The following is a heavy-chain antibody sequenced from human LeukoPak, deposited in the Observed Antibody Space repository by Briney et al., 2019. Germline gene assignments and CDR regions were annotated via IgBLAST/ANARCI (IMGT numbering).Heavy chain of an antibody. CDR2: IIPIFGTA. D-gene: IGHD6-13*01. V-gene: IGHV1-69*13. J-gene: IGHJ5*02. Sequence: SVKVSCKASGGTFSSYAISWVRQAPGQGLEWMGGIIPIFGTANYAQKFQGRVTITADESTSTAYMELSGLRSEDTAVYYYARARRDQYSSSWYNWFDPWGQGTLVTVSS. CDR3: ARARRDQYSSSWYNWFDP. CDR1: GGTFSSYA.